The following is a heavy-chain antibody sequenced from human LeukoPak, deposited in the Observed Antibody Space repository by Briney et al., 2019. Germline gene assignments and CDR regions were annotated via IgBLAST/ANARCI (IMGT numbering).Heavy chain of an antibody. CDR2: IYYSGST. V-gene: IGHV4-59*08. J-gene: IGHJ3*02. CDR3: ARLPSFSSGWDESAFDI. D-gene: IGHD6-19*01. Sequence: SETLSLTCTVAGASISSYYWGWVRQPPGEGLGWVGYIYYSGSTNYNPSLKSRVTISVDTSNHQFSLPLSSVTAAHTAVYYCARLPSFSSGWDESAFDIWGQGPMVPVPS. CDR1: GASISSYY.